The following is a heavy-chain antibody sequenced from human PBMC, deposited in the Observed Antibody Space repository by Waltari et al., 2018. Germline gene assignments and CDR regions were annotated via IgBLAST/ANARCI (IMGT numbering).Heavy chain of an antibody. D-gene: IGHD2-15*01. CDR2: ISWKSDSI. CDR3: AKARGNCSGGRCFFDY. V-gene: IGHV3-9*03. Sequence: EVQLVESGGGLVQPGRSLRLSCEASGLNFDEYAMHWVRQAPGKGLEWVSGISWKSDSIDYADSVKGRFTISRDNAKNSLYLQMNSLRAEDMAFYYCAKARGNCSGGRCFFDYWGQGTLVTVSS. CDR1: GLNFDEYA. J-gene: IGHJ4*02.